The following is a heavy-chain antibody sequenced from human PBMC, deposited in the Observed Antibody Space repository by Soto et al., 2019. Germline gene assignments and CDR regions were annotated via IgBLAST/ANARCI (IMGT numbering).Heavy chain of an antibody. CDR2: IIPIFGTA. CDR3: ARLYGDSYYFDY. Sequence: SVKVSCKASGGTLSSYAISWVRQAPGQGLEWMGGIIPIFGTANYAQKFQGRVTITADKSTSTAYMELSSLRSEDTAVYYCARLYGDSYYFDYWGQGTLVTVSS. CDR1: GGTLSSYA. V-gene: IGHV1-69*06. J-gene: IGHJ4*02. D-gene: IGHD4-17*01.